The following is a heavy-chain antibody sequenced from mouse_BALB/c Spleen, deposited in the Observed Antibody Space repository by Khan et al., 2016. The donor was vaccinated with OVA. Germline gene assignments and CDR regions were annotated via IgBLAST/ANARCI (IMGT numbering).Heavy chain of an antibody. D-gene: IGHD1-1*02. V-gene: IGHV1-20*02. CDR1: GYSFTGYF. J-gene: IGHJ4*01. Sequence: EVELVESGPELVKPGASVKISCKASGYSFTGYFMNWVMQSHGKSLEWIGRINPYNGDTFYNQKFKGKATLTVDKSSSTAHMELRSLASEDSAVYYCARSYDCYAMDYWGQGTSVTVSS. CDR2: INPYNGDT. CDR3: ARSYDCYAMDY.